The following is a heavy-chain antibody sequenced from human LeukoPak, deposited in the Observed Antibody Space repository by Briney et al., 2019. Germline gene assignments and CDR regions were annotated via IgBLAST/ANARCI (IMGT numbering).Heavy chain of an antibody. V-gene: IGHV3-11*04. Sequence: SGGSLRLSCAASGFTFSDYYMSWIRQAPGKGLEWVSYISSSGSTIYYADSVKGRFTISRDNAKNSLYLQLTSLRAEDTALYYCARDRGRNSFDYWGQGTLVSVSS. CDR1: GFTFSDYY. D-gene: IGHD1-14*01. J-gene: IGHJ4*02. CDR2: ISSSGSTI. CDR3: ARDRGRNSFDY.